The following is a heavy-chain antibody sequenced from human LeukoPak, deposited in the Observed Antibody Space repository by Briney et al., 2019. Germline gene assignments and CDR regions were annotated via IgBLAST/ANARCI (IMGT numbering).Heavy chain of an antibody. J-gene: IGHJ3*02. V-gene: IGHV3-30*02. Sequence: PGGSLRLSCEASGFTFGNFAVHWVRQAPGKGLDWVAFIRYDGYSKYYADSVKGRFTISRDNSKNTLYLQMNSLRAEDTALYYCATCSGGSCYPASPAFDIWGQETMVTVSS. CDR2: IRYDGYSK. CDR3: ATCSGGSCYPASPAFDI. D-gene: IGHD2-15*01. CDR1: GFTFGNFA.